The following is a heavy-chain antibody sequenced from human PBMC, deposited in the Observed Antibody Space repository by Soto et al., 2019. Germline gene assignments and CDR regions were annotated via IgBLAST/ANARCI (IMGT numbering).Heavy chain of an antibody. CDR1: GGSISSGGYY. CDR2: IYYSGST. J-gene: IGHJ6*02. CDR3: AREKTPMSPHYFYYGMGV. D-gene: IGHD3-9*01. Sequence: SETLSLTCTVSGGSISSGGYYWSWIRQHPGKGLEWIGYIYYSGSTYYNPSLKSRVTISVDTSKNQFSLKLSSVTAADTAVYYCAREKTPMSPHYFYYGMGVWGQGTTVTVSS. V-gene: IGHV4-31*03.